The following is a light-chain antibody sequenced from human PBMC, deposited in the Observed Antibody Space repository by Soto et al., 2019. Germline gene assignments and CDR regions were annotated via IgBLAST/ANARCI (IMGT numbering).Light chain of an antibody. V-gene: IGKV3-15*01. Sequence: LMTQSPATLSVSPGEKATLSCVASQSVSSHLAWSQQKPGQAPRLLIYGASTRATGIPARFSGSGSETDFTLTVSSLRSEDSAVYYCQQYNYWPITFGQGTRL. CDR2: GAS. J-gene: IGKJ5*01. CDR1: QSVSSH. CDR3: QQYNYWPIT.